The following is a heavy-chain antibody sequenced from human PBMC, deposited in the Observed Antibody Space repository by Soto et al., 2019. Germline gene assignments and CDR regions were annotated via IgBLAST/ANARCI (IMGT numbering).Heavy chain of an antibody. CDR2: ISYDGTNK. D-gene: IGHD3-10*01. CDR3: IRSGNSHSFDYYYNMDV. V-gene: IGHV3-30*03. Sequence: LVESGGGVVQPGGSLRLSCAASAFTFRSYGMHWVRQAPGKGLEWVAVISYDGTNKYYADSVKGRFTISRDNSKNTLYLQMNSLRGEYTAVYYCIRSGNSHSFDYYYNMDVWGQGTTVTVSS. CDR1: AFTFRSYG. J-gene: IGHJ6*02.